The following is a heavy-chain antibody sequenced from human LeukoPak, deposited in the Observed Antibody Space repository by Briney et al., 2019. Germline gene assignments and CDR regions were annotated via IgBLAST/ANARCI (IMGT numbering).Heavy chain of an antibody. V-gene: IGHV3-11*04. CDR2: ISSSGSTI. CDR3: ARDNYDSSTPYYFDY. CDR1: GFTFSDYY. J-gene: IGHJ4*02. Sequence: GGSLRLSCAASGFTFSDYYMSWIRQAPGKGLERVSYISSSGSTIYYADSVKGRFTISRDNAKNSLYLQMNSLRAEDTAVYYCARDNYDSSTPYYFDYWGQGTLVTVSS. D-gene: IGHD3-22*01.